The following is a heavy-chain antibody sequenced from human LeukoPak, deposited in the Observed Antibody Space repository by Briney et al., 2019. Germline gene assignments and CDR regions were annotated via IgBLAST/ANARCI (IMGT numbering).Heavy chain of an antibody. CDR1: GYTFTGYY. J-gene: IGHJ6*02. V-gene: IGHV1-2*02. CDR3: TRGHHDSSGYYLTGYDYGMDV. D-gene: IGHD3-22*01. CDR2: INPKSGGT. Sequence: RASVQVSCQSSGYTFTGYYMHWLRQAPGQGLEWMGWINPKSGGTNYAQKFQGRVTMTRDTSISTAYMELSRPRSDDTAVYYCTRGHHDSSGYYLTGYDYGMDVWSQGTTVTVSS.